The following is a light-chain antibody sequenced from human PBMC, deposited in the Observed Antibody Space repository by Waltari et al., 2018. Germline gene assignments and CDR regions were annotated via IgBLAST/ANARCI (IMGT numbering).Light chain of an antibody. CDR3: QQYNSYS. J-gene: IGKJ4*01. Sequence: DIQMTQSPSTLSASVGDRVTITCRASQGISRWLAWYQQKPGKAPKLLIYKASTLESGVPSRFSGSGSGTEFTLTISSLQPDDFAIYYCQQYNSYSFGGGTKVEIK. V-gene: IGKV1-5*03. CDR2: KAS. CDR1: QGISRW.